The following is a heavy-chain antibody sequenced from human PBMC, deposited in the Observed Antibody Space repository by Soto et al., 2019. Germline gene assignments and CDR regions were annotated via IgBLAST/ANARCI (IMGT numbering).Heavy chain of an antibody. V-gene: IGHV1-46*03. CDR3: ARYLTGVHNLDY. CDR2: INPSDGST. CDR1: GYTFTSYY. D-gene: IGHD3-10*01. J-gene: IGHJ4*02. Sequence: ASVKVSCKASGYTFTSYYMHWVRQAPGQGLEWMGMINPSDGSTSYAQKFQGRVTMTRDTSTSTVYMELSSLRSEDTAVYYCARYLTGVHNLDYWGQGTLVTVSS.